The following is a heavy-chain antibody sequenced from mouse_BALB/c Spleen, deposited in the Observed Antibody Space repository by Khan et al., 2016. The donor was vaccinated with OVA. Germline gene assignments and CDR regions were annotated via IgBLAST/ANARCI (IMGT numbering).Heavy chain of an antibody. J-gene: IGHJ4*01. CDR3: ARGLYDGYYYYYAMDY. V-gene: IGHV5-6-3*01. Sequence: EVELVESGGGLVQPGGSLKLSCAVSGFTFSNYGMSWVRQTPDKRLELVAIISSNGGITYYPDSVKGRFTISRDNAKNTLYLHMSSLKSEDTAMYYCARGLYDGYYYYYAMDYWGQGTSVTVSS. D-gene: IGHD2-3*01. CDR1: GFTFSNYG. CDR2: ISSNGGIT.